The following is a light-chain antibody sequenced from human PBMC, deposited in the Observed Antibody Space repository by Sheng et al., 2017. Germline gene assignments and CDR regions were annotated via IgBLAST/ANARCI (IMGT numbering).Light chain of an antibody. Sequence: IQMTQSPSTLYASVGDRVIITCRASQNVSIWLAWYQQKPGKAPSLLIYKASNLENGVPSRFRGSGSGTEFTLIISSLQSEDFATYYCQQYNSYVTFGQGTKVEIK. CDR3: QQYNSYVT. V-gene: IGKV1-5*03. CDR2: KAS. J-gene: IGKJ1*01. CDR1: QNVSIW.